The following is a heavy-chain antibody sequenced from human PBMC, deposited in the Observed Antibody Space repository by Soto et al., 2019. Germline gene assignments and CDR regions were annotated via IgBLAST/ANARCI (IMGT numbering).Heavy chain of an antibody. D-gene: IGHD2-15*01. J-gene: IGHJ3*02. CDR2: FDPEDGET. CDR3: ATDYCSGGSCYIPPAFDI. Sequence: GASVKVSCKVSGYTLTELSMHWVRQAPGKGLEWMGGFDPEDGETIYAQKFQGRVTMTEDTSTDTAYMELSSLRSEDTAVYYCATDYCSGGSCYIPPAFDIWGQGTMVTVSS. CDR1: GYTLTELS. V-gene: IGHV1-24*01.